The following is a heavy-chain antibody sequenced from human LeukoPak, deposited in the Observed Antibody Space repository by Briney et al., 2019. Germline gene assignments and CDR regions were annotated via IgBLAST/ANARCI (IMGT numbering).Heavy chain of an antibody. CDR2: INPSGGST. D-gene: IGHD3/OR15-3a*01. J-gene: IGHJ4*02. CDR1: GYTFTGYY. Sequence: ASVKVSCKASGYTFTGYYMHWVRQAPGQGLEWMGIINPSGGSTSYAQKFQGRVTMTRDTSTSTVYMELSSLRSEDTAVYYRAREAGTLDLRLYYFDYWGQGTLVTVSS. CDR3: AREAGTLDLRLYYFDY. V-gene: IGHV1-46*01.